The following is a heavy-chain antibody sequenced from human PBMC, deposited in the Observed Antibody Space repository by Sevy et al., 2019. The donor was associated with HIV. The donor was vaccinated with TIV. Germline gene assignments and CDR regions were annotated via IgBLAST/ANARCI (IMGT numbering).Heavy chain of an antibody. CDR2: ISSSSSYI. J-gene: IGHJ6*02. CDR1: GFTFSSYS. CDR3: ARAYTSFSSGWYKDYYGMDV. D-gene: IGHD6-19*01. Sequence: GGSLRLSCAASGFTFSSYSMNWVRQAPGKGLEWVSSISSSSSYIYYADSVKGRFTISRDNAKNSLYLIMNSLRAEDTAVYYCARAYTSFSSGWYKDYYGMDVWGQGTTVTVSS. V-gene: IGHV3-21*01.